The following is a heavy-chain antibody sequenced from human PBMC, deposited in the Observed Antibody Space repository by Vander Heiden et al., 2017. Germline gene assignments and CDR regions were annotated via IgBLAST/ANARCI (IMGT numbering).Heavy chain of an antibody. V-gene: IGHV6-1*01. CDR2: TYYRSKWYS. D-gene: IGHD6-19*01. CDR1: GDSVPSHSAA. J-gene: IGHJ4*02. Sequence: VHLQQSGPGLVKASQTLSLTCAISGDSVPSHSAAWNGIRQSPSRGLEWLGRTYYRSKWYSEYAVSLKGRITINPDTSKNKFSLQLNSVTPEDTAVYYCARLAVAGKGGEFDSWGQGTLVTVSS. CDR3: ARLAVAGKGGEFDS.